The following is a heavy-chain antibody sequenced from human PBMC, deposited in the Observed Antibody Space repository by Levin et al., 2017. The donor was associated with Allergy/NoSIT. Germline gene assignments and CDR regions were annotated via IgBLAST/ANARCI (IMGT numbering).Heavy chain of an antibody. CDR3: ARGYPDSSGPYGGVGGYYAMDV. J-gene: IGHJ6*02. CDR2: ISRDGGNK. D-gene: IGHD3-22*01. Sequence: GGSLRLSCTTSGFSFSSHALHWVRQAPGKGLEWMAVISRDGGNKYYADSVKGRFTISRDNSKSTLYLEVHSLRAEDTAVYYCARGYPDSSGPYGGVGGYYAMDVWGQGTTVTVSS. CDR1: GFSFSSHA. V-gene: IGHV3-30*04.